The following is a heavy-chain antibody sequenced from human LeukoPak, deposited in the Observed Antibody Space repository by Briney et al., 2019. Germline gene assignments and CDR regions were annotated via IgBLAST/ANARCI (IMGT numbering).Heavy chain of an antibody. CDR3: ARIDEYCHGYWGPYGD. CDR2: IRSKAYGGTT. J-gene: IGHJ4*02. V-gene: IGHV3-49*03. Sequence: PGGSLRLSCTTSGFTFGDYAMSWFRQAPGKGLEWVGFIRSKAYGGTTEYAASVKGRFTISRDDSTSIASLQMNSLKTEDTALYYCARIDEYCHGYWGPYGDWGQGTLVTVSS. D-gene: IGHD3-16*01. CDR1: GFTFGDYA.